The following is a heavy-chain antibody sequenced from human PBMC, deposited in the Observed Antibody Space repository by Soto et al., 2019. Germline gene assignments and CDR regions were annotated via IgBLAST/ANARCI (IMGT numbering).Heavy chain of an antibody. CDR1: GYTFTSYG. CDR3: ARHLYSGYDYAFDY. D-gene: IGHD5-12*01. CDR2: ISTYNGNT. J-gene: IGHJ4*02. Sequence: ASVKVSCKASGYTFTSYGISWVRQAPGQGLEWMGWISTYNGNTNYAQKLQGRVTMTTDTSTSTAYMELRGLRSDDTAGYYCARHLYSGYDYAFDYWGQGTLVTVSS. V-gene: IGHV1-18*01.